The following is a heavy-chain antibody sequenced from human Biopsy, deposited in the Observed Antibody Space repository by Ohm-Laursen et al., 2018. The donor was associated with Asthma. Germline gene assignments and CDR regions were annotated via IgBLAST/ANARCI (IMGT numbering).Heavy chain of an antibody. CDR2: INAGNGNT. CDR3: ARTYYDFLTGQVNDAFDI. D-gene: IGHD3-9*01. Sequence: SVKVSCKASGYTFINYAIHWVRQAPGQRLERMGWINAGNGNTKYSQKFQGRVTISRDTSASTAYMDLSSLRSEDTAVYYCARTYYDFLTGQVNDAFDIWGQGTMVTVSS. CDR1: GYTFINYA. V-gene: IGHV1-3*01. J-gene: IGHJ3*02.